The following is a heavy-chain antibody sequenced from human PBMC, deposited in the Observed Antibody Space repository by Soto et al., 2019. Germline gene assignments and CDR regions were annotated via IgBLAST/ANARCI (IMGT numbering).Heavy chain of an antibody. Sequence: GGSLRLSCAASGFTFSSYSMNWVRQAPGKGLEWVSYISSSSSTIYYADSVKGRFTISRDNAKNSLYLQMNSLRAEDTAVYYCARVSGRRGEGKRGQQYRSSYYYYYYMDVWGKGTTVTVSS. CDR2: ISSSSSTI. CDR3: ARVSGRRGEGKRGQQYRSSYYYYYYMDV. CDR1: GFTFSSYS. V-gene: IGHV3-48*01. D-gene: IGHD1-26*01. J-gene: IGHJ6*03.